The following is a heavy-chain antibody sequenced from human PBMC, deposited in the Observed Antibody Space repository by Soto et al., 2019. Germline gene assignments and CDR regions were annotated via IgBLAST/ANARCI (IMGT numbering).Heavy chain of an antibody. CDR3: ARHGSSTANWTDP. D-gene: IGHD2-2*01. Sequence: NLSLTCSVSGAPLSLGGSYWTWISQDPGQGLAWIGYIYHSVNTYYNPSLKIRVTMSVDMSKNQFSLKLASVPDADTPVYYCARHGSSTANWTDPWGRGTPVTVSS. CDR1: GAPLSLGGSY. V-gene: IGHV4-31*03. CDR2: IYHSVNT. J-gene: IGHJ5*02.